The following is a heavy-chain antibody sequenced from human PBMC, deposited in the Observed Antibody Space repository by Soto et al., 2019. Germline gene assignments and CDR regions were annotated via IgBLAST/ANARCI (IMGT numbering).Heavy chain of an antibody. V-gene: IGHV3-13*01. J-gene: IGHJ6*02. CDR1: GFTFSSYD. CDR3: ARVRCSSTSCHGGMDV. CDR2: IGTAGDT. Sequence: VQLVESGGGLVQPGGSLRLSCAASGFTFSSYDMHWVRQATGKGLEWVSAIGTAGDTYYPGSVKGRFTISRENAKNSLYLQMNSLRAEDTAVYYCARVRCSSTSCHGGMDVWGQGTTVTVSS. D-gene: IGHD2-2*01.